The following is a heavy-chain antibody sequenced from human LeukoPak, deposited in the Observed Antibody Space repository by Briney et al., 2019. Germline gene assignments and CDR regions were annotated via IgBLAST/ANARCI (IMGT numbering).Heavy chain of an antibody. CDR2: IYYSGST. CDR3: ARGVTYPTIFDY. J-gene: IGHJ4*02. D-gene: IGHD5-12*01. V-gene: IGHV4-39*07. CDR1: GGSISSSSYY. Sequence: PSETLSLTCTVSGGSISSSSYYWGWIRQPPGKGLEWIGSIYYSGSTYYNPSLKSRVTISVDTSKNQFSLKLSSVTAADTAVYYCARGVTYPTIFDYWGQGTLVTVSS.